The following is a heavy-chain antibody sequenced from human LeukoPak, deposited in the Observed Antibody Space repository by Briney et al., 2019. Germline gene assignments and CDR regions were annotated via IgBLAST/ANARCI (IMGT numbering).Heavy chain of an antibody. V-gene: IGHV3-23*01. J-gene: IGHJ4*02. CDR1: GFTFRSYA. D-gene: IGHD3-10*01. CDR3: ARLAGSGSYRAFDY. CDR2: ISGGGDST. Sequence: PRGSLRLSCACSGFTFRSYAMSWVRQAPWRGLEWVSVISGGGDSTDHADSVKGRFTISRHNSKNMLYLQMNSLRVEDTAVYNCARLAGSGSYRAFDYWGQGTLVTVSS.